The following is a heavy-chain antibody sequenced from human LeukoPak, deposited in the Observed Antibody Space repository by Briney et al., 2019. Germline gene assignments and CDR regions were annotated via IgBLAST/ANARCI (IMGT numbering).Heavy chain of an antibody. CDR2: IYHSGST. J-gene: IGHJ4*02. D-gene: IGHD3-22*01. Sequence: SETLSLTCAVSGGSISSSNWWSWVRQPPGKGLEWIGEIYHSGSTNYNPSLKSRVTISVDKSKNQFSLKLSSVTAADTAVYYCARDGHYYDSGYGYGGQGTLVTVSA. CDR1: GGSISSSNW. CDR3: ARDGHYYDSGYGY. V-gene: IGHV4-4*02.